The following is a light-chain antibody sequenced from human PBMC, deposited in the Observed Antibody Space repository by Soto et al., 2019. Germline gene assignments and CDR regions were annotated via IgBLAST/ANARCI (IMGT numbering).Light chain of an antibody. Sequence: EIVLTQSPLTLALSPGERATLSCRASQSVATYLAWYQQRPGQAPRLLVYGASSRATGIPDRFSGSGSGTDFTLTISRLEPEDFALYYCQQYSSTFWTLGQGTKVDIK. V-gene: IGKV3-20*01. CDR3: QQYSSTFWT. CDR1: QSVATY. CDR2: GAS. J-gene: IGKJ1*01.